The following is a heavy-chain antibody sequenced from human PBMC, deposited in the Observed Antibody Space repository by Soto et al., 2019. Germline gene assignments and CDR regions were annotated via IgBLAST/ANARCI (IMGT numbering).Heavy chain of an antibody. CDR2: IPDDGTNK. CDR3: AKDLGDTAMATVFDH. Sequence: QVHLVESGGGVGQPGMSLRLSCAASGFAFSHYAIHWVRQAPGKGLEWVAVIPDDGTNKYADSVKGRFTLSRDEPKNVVVLQMNSLTPEDTAIYYCAKDLGDTAMATVFDHWGQGILVTVSS. CDR1: GFAFSHYA. D-gene: IGHD5-18*01. J-gene: IGHJ4*02. V-gene: IGHV3-30*18.